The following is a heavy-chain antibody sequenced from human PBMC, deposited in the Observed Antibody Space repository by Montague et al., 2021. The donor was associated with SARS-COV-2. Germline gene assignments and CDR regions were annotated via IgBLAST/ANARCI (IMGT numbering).Heavy chain of an antibody. D-gene: IGHD5-24*01. CDR1: GGSISSGSYY. Sequence: TLSLTRTLSGGSISSGSYYWSWIRQPAGKGLEWIGRIYTSGSTNYXPSLKSRVTISVDTSKNQFSLKLSSVTAADTAVYYCARVFPRWLQFDPYFDYWGQGTLVTVSS. CDR2: IYTSGST. J-gene: IGHJ4*02. CDR3: ARVFPRWLQFDPYFDY. V-gene: IGHV4-61*02.